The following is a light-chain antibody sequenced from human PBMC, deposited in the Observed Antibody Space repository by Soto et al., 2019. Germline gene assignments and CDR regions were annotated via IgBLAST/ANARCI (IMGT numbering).Light chain of an antibody. CDR3: QQSYSILWT. J-gene: IGKJ3*01. Sequence: DIQMTQSPSSLSASVGDRVTITCRASQSISSYLNWYQQKPGKAPKPLIYAASSLQSGVPSRFSGSGSGTDFTLTISSLQPEDFATYYCQQSYSILWTVGPGTEVDIK. V-gene: IGKV1-39*01. CDR1: QSISSY. CDR2: AAS.